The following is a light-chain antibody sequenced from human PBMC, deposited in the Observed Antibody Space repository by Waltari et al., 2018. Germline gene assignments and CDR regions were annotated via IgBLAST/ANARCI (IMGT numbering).Light chain of an antibody. CDR2: EVT. J-gene: IGLJ1*01. Sequence: QSALTQPPSASGSPGQPVTISCTGTRSDVGAYNYVSWYQQYPGKPPKLLIYEVTSRPSGVPERFSGSKSGNTASLTVSGLQADDEADYYCCSHGGSNNFYIFGTGTTVTVL. CDR1: RSDVGAYNY. CDR3: CSHGGSNNFYI. V-gene: IGLV2-8*01.